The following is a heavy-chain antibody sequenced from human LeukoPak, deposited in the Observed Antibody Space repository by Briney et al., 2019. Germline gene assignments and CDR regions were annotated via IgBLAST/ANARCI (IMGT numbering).Heavy chain of an antibody. V-gene: IGHV3-23*01. D-gene: IGHD3-3*01. Sequence: PGGSLRLSCAASGFTFSDYALGWVRQAPGGGLEWVATLSGSGAGTYYPDSVQGRFTISRDNSKRTLFLQMNSLRAEDTAFYYCANADLGVDTFFDYWGQGTLVTVSS. CDR1: GFTFSDYA. CDR3: ANADLGVDTFFDY. CDR2: LSGSGAGT. J-gene: IGHJ4*02.